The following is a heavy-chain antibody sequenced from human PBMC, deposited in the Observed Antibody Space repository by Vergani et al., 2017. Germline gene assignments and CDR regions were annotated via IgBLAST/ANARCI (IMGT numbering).Heavy chain of an antibody. D-gene: IGHD2-2*01. Sequence: EVQLLESGGGLVQPGGSLRLSCAASGFTFSSYAMSWVRQAPGKGLEWVSTISGSDGSTYYADSVKGRFTISRDNSKNTLYLQMNSLRAEDTAVYFCAKRPAAGIDSWGQGTLVTVSS. CDR2: ISGSDGST. J-gene: IGHJ4*02. V-gene: IGHV3-23*01. CDR1: GFTFSSYA. CDR3: AKRPAAGIDS.